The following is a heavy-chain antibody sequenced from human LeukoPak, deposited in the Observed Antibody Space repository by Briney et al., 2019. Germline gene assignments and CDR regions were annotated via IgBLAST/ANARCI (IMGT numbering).Heavy chain of an antibody. Sequence: GGSLRISCAASGFTVSSNYMNWVRQAPGKGLEWVSSISSSSSYIYYADSVKGRFTISRDNAKNSLYLQMNSLRAEDTAVYYCARDAQQPHFDYWGQGTLVTVSS. V-gene: IGHV3-21*01. D-gene: IGHD6-13*01. CDR3: ARDAQQPHFDY. CDR2: ISSSSSYI. J-gene: IGHJ4*02. CDR1: GFTVSSNY.